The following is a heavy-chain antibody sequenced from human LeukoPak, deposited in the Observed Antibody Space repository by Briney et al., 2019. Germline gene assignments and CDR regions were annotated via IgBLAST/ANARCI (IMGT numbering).Heavy chain of an antibody. Sequence: GGSLRLSRAASGFTFSSYEMSWVRQAPGKGLDWVSYISSSGSTIYYADSVKGRFTISRDNAKNSLYLQMNSLRAEDTAVYYCARERYDILTGYYPTLDFDYWGQGTLVTVSS. V-gene: IGHV3-48*03. D-gene: IGHD3-9*01. J-gene: IGHJ4*02. CDR2: ISSSGSTI. CDR3: ARERYDILTGYYPTLDFDY. CDR1: GFTFSSYE.